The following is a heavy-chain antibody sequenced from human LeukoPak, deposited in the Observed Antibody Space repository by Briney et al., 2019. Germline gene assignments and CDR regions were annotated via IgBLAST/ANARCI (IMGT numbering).Heavy chain of an antibody. Sequence: SETLSLTCAVYGGSFRGYYWSWIRQPPGKGLEWIGEINHSGSTNYNPSLKSRVTISVDTSKNQFSLKLSSVTAADTAVYYCARGRRQLWSKGFDYWGQGTLVTVSS. V-gene: IGHV4-34*01. CDR2: INHSGST. CDR3: ARGRRQLWSKGFDY. J-gene: IGHJ4*02. D-gene: IGHD5-18*01. CDR1: GGSFRGYY.